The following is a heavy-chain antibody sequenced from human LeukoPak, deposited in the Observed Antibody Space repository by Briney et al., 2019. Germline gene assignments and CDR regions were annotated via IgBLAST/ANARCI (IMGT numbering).Heavy chain of an antibody. D-gene: IGHD6-13*01. CDR3: ARDRYSSSWFDAFDI. V-gene: IGHV4-59*01. J-gene: IGHJ3*02. CDR2: IYYSGST. Sequence: KPSETPSLTRTVSGGSIGSYYWSWIREPPGKGLGWIGYIYYSGSTNYNPSLKSRVTISVDTSKNQFSLNLNSVTAADTAVYYCARDRYSSSWFDAFDIWGQGTMVTVSS. CDR1: GGSIGSYY.